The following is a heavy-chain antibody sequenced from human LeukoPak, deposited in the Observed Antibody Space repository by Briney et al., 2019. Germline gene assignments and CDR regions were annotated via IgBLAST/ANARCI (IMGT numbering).Heavy chain of an antibody. CDR1: GFTFSDYY. V-gene: IGHV3-21*01. D-gene: IGHD5-12*01. CDR3: ARERGYSGYDKGGFDY. Sequence: GSLRLSCAGSGFTFSDYYMTWIRQAPGKGLEWVSSISSSSSYIYYADSVKGRFTISRDNAKNSLYLQMNSLRAEDTAVYYCARERGYSGYDKGGFDYWGQGTLVTVSS. CDR2: ISSSSSYI. J-gene: IGHJ4*02.